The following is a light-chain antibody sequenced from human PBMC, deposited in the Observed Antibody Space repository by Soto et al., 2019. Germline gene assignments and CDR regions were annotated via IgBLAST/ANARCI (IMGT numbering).Light chain of an antibody. CDR2: DTT. CDR1: TGAVTNGHY. Sequence: QAVVTQEPSLTVSPGETVTLTCGSSTGAVTNGHYPYWFQQKPGQAPRTLIYDTTNRHSWTPARFSGSLLGGKAALTLSGAQPEDEAEYHCLLSYNGPYVFGTGTKVTVL. CDR3: LLSYNGPYV. J-gene: IGLJ1*01. V-gene: IGLV7-46*01.